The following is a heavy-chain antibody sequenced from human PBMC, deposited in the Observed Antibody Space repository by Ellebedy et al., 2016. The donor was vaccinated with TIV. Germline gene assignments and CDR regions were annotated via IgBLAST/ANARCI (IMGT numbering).Heavy chain of an antibody. J-gene: IGHJ6*02. CDR1: GFTFSSYA. CDR3: AKIPFGYYYYYGMDV. CDR2: ISGSGGST. D-gene: IGHD3-16*01. Sequence: GGSLRLXXAASGFTFSSYAMSWVRQAPGKGLEWVSAISGSGGSTYYADSVKGRFTISRDNSKNTLYLQMNSLRAEDTAVYYCAKIPFGYYYYYGMDVWGQGTTVTVSS. V-gene: IGHV3-23*01.